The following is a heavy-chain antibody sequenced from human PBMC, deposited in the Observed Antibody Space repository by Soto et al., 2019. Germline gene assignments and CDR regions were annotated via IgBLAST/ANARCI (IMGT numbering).Heavy chain of an antibody. Sequence: SETLSLTCTVSGGSISSGGYYWSWIRQHPGKGLEWIGYIYYSGSTYYNPSLKSRVTISVDTSKNQFSLKLSSVTAADTAVYYCARLTTYYYDTQYYFDYWGQGTLVTVSS. V-gene: IGHV4-31*03. CDR1: GGSISSGGYY. J-gene: IGHJ4*02. CDR3: ARLTTYYYDTQYYFDY. D-gene: IGHD3-22*01. CDR2: IYYSGST.